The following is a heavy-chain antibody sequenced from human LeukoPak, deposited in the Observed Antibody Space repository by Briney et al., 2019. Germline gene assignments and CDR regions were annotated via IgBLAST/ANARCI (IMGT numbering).Heavy chain of an antibody. V-gene: IGHV1-46*01. CDR1: GYTFTSYY. Sequence: ASVKVSCKASGYTFTSYYMHWVRQAPGQGLEWMGIINPSGGSTSYAQKFQGRVTMTRDTSTSTVYMELSSLRSEDTAVYYCARETFFGGTPRDNTMMALGYWGQGTLVTVSS. D-gene: IGHD3-22*01. CDR3: ARETFFGGTPRDNTMMALGY. J-gene: IGHJ4*02. CDR2: INPSGGST.